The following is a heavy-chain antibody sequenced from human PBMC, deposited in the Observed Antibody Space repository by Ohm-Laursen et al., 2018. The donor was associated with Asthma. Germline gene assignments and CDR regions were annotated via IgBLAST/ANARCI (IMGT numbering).Heavy chain of an antibody. D-gene: IGHD4-11*01. CDR2: ISYDGSNK. CDR3: AMTTVTTRGGFDY. Sequence: SLRLSCSASGFTFSNAWMSWVRQAPGKGLEWVAVISYDGSNKYYADSVKGRFTISRDNSKNTLYLQMNSLRAEDTAVYYCAMTTVTTRGGFDYWGQGTLVTVSS. CDR1: GFTFSNAW. V-gene: IGHV3-30*03. J-gene: IGHJ4*02.